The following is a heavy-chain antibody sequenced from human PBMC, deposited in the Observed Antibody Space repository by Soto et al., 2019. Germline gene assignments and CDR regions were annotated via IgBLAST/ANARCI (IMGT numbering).Heavy chain of an antibody. CDR2: IYYSGST. J-gene: IGHJ5*02. CDR1: GGSISSYY. D-gene: IGHD1-26*01. CDR3: ARVTVMWELLGWFDP. V-gene: IGHV4-59*01. Sequence: SETLSLTCTVSGGSISSYYWSWIRQPPGKGLEWIGYIYYSGSTNYNPSLKSRVTISVDTSKNQFSLKLSSVTAADTAVYYCARVTVMWELLGWFDPWGQGTLVTVSS.